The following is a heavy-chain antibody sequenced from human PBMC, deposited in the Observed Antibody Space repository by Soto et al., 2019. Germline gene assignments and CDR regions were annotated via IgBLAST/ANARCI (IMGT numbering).Heavy chain of an antibody. V-gene: IGHV1-69*01. J-gene: IGHJ6*02. Sequence: QVQLVQSGAEVKKPGSSVKVSCNASGGTFSSYAISWVRQAPGQGLEWMGGIIPIFGTANYAQKFQGRVTITADESTSTAYMELSSLRSEDTAVYYCASGEGYCSSTSCSTNYYYYGMDVWGQGTTVTVSS. D-gene: IGHD2-2*01. CDR1: GGTFSSYA. CDR2: IIPIFGTA. CDR3: ASGEGYCSSTSCSTNYYYYGMDV.